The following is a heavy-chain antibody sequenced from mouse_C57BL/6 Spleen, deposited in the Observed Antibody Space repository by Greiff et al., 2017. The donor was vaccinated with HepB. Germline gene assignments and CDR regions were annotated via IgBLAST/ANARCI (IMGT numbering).Heavy chain of an antibody. D-gene: IGHD1-1*01. Sequence: EVKLQESVAELVRPGASVKLSCTASGFNIKNTYMHWVKQRPEQGLEWIGRIDPANGNTKYAPKFQGKATITADTSSNTAYLQLSSLTSEDTAIYYCARDYYGSSPHWYFDVWGTGTTVTVSS. CDR1: GFNIKNTY. CDR3: ARDYYGSSPHWYFDV. CDR2: IDPANGNT. V-gene: IGHV14-3*01. J-gene: IGHJ1*03.